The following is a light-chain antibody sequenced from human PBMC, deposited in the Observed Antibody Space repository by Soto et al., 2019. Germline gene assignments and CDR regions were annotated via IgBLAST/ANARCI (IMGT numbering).Light chain of an antibody. V-gene: IGKV3-20*01. CDR2: GAS. CDR3: QQYGNSPQT. J-gene: IGKJ1*01. Sequence: EIVLTQSPGTLSLSPGERVTLSCRASQSVNSSYLAWYQHKPGQAPRLLIYGASTRATGIPDRFSGSGSGKDFTLTIARLEPGDFAVYYCQQYGNSPQTLGQGTKVDIK. CDR1: QSVNSSY.